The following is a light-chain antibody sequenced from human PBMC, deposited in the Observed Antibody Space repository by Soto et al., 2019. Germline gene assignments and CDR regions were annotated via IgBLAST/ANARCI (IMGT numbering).Light chain of an antibody. CDR1: QTISFS. V-gene: IGKV1-5*01. CDR2: DAP. J-gene: IGKJ1*01. CDR3: QQYHGYSLT. Sequence: DIQMTQSPSTLSASVGARVTITCRASQTISFSLAWYQQKPGKAPKLLIYDAPTLQSGVQSRSSGSESGTEFIFTISGLQPDDFATADCQQYHGYSLTFGQGTQVEI.